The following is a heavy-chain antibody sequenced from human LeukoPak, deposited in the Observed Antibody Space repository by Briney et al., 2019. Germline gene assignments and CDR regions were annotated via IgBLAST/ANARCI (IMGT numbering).Heavy chain of an antibody. CDR1: GFTFSSYS. CDR3: ARDYFGGLSLSYDILTGYHS. CDR2: ISRSSTYI. D-gene: IGHD3-9*01. Sequence: PGGSLRLSCAASGFTFSSYSMNWVRQAPGKGLEWVSSISRSSTYIYYADSVKGRFTISRDNAKNSLYLQMNSLRAEDTAVYYCARDYFGGLSLSYDILTGYHSWGQGTLVTVSS. V-gene: IGHV3-21*01. J-gene: IGHJ4*02.